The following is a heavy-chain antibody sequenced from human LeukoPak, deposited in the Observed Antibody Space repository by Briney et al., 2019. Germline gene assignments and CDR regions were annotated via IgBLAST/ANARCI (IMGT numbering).Heavy chain of an antibody. CDR1: GGSINGYY. CDR2: IHDRGST. Sequence: SETLSLTCTVSGGSINGYYWSWIRQPPGKGLEWIGYIHDRGSTSYNPSLKSRVTISLDTSKNQFSLNLSSVTAADTAVYYCARFYYDILTGHRYFDYWGQGTLVTVSS. D-gene: IGHD3-9*01. J-gene: IGHJ4*02. CDR3: ARFYYDILTGHRYFDY. V-gene: IGHV4-59*01.